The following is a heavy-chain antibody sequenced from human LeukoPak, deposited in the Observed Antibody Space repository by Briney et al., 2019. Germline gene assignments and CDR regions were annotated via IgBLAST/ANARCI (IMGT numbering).Heavy chain of an antibody. V-gene: IGHV3-30*02. CDR3: VRDGYKE. Sequence: GGSLRLSCAASGFAFSSYGMHWVRQAPGKGLEWVAFIRYDGSNIYYADSVKGRFTISRDNSKNTLYLQMNSLRAEDTAVYYCVRDGYKEWGQETLVTVSS. CDR2: IRYDGSNI. D-gene: IGHD5-24*01. J-gene: IGHJ4*02. CDR1: GFAFSSYG.